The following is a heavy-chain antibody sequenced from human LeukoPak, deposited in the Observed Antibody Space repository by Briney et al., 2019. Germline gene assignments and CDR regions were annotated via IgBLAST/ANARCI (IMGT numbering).Heavy chain of an antibody. V-gene: IGHV1-18*01. CDR1: GYTFTSYG. J-gene: IGHJ4*02. D-gene: IGHD1-26*01. CDR2: ISAYNGNT. Sequence: ASVKVSCKASGYTFTSYGISWARQAPGQGLEWMGWISAYNGNTNYAQKLQGRVTMTTDTSTSTAYMELRSLRSDDTAVYYCARDSPFFLVGAITFGFDYWGQGTLVTVSS. CDR3: ARDSPFFLVGAITFGFDY.